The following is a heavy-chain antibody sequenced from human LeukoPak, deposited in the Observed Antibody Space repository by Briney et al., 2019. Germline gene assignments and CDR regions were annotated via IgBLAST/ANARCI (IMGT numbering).Heavy chain of an antibody. CDR3: ARARNTGIVGATNDY. CDR2: IIPIFGTA. V-gene: IGHV1-69*13. Sequence: SVTVSFKSSGGTFISYAISWVRQAPGQGLEWMGGIIPIFGTANYAQKFQGRDTMTADESTSTAYMELSSLRSEDTAVYYCARARNTGIVGATNDYWGQGTLVTVSS. D-gene: IGHD1-26*01. CDR1: GGTFISYA. J-gene: IGHJ4*02.